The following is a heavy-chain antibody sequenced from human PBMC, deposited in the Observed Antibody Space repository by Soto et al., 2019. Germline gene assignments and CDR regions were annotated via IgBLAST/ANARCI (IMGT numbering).Heavy chain of an antibody. Sequence: PSETLSLTCTASGGSISSGGYYWSWIRQHPGKGLEWIGYIYYSGSTYYNPSLKSRVTISVDTSKNQFSLKLSSVTAADTAVYYCATYYDSSGYYSNDAFDIWGQGTMVTVSS. D-gene: IGHD3-22*01. CDR3: ATYYDSSGYYSNDAFDI. CDR1: GGSISSGGYY. CDR2: IYYSGST. V-gene: IGHV4-31*03. J-gene: IGHJ3*02.